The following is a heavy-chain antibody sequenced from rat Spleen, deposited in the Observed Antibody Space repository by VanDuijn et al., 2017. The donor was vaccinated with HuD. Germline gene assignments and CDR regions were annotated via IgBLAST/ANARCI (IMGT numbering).Heavy chain of an antibody. CDR1: GFTFSNYY. CDR3: VRLYNNHGYWYFDF. V-gene: IGHV5-22*01. CDR2: IKFEDFTP. Sequence: EVQLVESGGGLVRPGRSMKLSCAASGFTFSNYYMAWVRQAPTEGLEWVASIKFEDFTPYYRDSVMGRFTISRDDGENTLYLQMNSLRSEDTATYYCVRLYNNHGYWYFDFWGPGTMVTVSS. D-gene: IGHD1-5*01. J-gene: IGHJ1*01.